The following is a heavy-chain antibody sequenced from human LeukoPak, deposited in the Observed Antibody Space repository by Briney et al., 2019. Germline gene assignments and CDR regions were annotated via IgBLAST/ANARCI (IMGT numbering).Heavy chain of an antibody. CDR1: AGSISSYY. CDR2: IFPSGSA. V-gene: IGHV4-4*09. CDR3: ASRHHYSYFMDV. J-gene: IGHJ6*03. Sequence: SETLSLTCTVSAGSISSYYWTWIRQPPGKGLEWIGYIFPSGSAYYNPSLKTRVTISLDTSKNQFSLKLTSVTAADTAVYFCASRHHYSYFMDVWGKGTTVTVSS.